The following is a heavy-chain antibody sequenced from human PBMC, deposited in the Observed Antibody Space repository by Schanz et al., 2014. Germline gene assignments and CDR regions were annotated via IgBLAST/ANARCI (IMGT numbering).Heavy chain of an antibody. J-gene: IGHJ4*02. CDR2: ISGSGGDT. CDR1: GFTFSSYA. CDR3: AKGQLRSYYFDY. Sequence: EVQLLESEGGLVQPGGSLRLSCAASGFTFSSYAMSWVRQAPGKGLEWVSAISGSGGDTYYADSVKGRFTISRDNSKNTLYLQMNSLRAEDTAVYYCAKGQLRSYYFDYWGQGTLVTVSS. D-gene: IGHD6-6*01. V-gene: IGHV3-23*01.